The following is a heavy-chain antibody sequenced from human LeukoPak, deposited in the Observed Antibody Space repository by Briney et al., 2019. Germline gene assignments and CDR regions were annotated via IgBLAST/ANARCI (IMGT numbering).Heavy chain of an antibody. CDR3: ARDQATAIHSTHYYYVDV. Sequence: SETLSLTCTVSGGSISNYYWSWIRQPAGKGLEWIGRIYTSGSTNCNPSLKSRVTISVDKSKNQFSLKLSSVTAADTAVYYCARDQATAIHSTHYYYVDVWGKGTTVTVSS. CDR2: IYTSGST. CDR1: GGSISNYY. D-gene: IGHD2-2*02. J-gene: IGHJ6*03. V-gene: IGHV4-4*07.